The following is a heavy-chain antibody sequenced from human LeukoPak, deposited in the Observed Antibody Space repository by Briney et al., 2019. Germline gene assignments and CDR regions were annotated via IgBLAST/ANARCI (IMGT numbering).Heavy chain of an antibody. CDR1: GFTVSSSY. D-gene: IGHD3-16*01. V-gene: IGHV3-53*01. Sequence: GSLRLSCAASGFTVSSSYMGWVRQAPGKGLKWVSVIYSGGSTYHADSVKGRFTISRDNSKNTVYLQMNSLRAEDTAVYYCVRGETVMLPPDYWGQGTLVTVSS. CDR3: VRGETVMLPPDY. J-gene: IGHJ4*02. CDR2: IYSGGST.